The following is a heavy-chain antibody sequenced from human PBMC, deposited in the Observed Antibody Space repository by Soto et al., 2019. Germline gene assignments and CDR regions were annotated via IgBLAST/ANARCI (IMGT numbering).Heavy chain of an antibody. D-gene: IGHD3-10*01. J-gene: IGHJ6*02. CDR1: GFSLSTSGVG. CDR2: IYWDDDK. V-gene: IGHV2-5*02. Sequence: QITLKESGPTLVKPTQTLTLTCTFSGFSLSTSGVGVGWIRQPPGKALEWLALIYWDDDKRYSPSLKSRLTIPKDTSKNQVVLTMTNMDPVDTATYYCAHSIMVRGVISYGMDVWGQGTTVTVSS. CDR3: AHSIMVRGVISYGMDV.